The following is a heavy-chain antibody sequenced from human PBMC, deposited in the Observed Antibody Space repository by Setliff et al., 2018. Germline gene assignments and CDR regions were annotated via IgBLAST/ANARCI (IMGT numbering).Heavy chain of an antibody. CDR2: ICPGDSHT. D-gene: IGHD5-12*01. CDR3: ARHEDRGYSGYDYYIDY. Sequence: GESLQISCQGSGYNFSNYWIVWVRQMPGKGLEWMGIICPGDSHTTYSPSFQGQVTFSADKSTNTAYLQWSSLKASDTAMYFCARHEDRGYSGYDYYIDYWGPGSLVTVSS. J-gene: IGHJ4*02. V-gene: IGHV5-51*01. CDR1: GYNFSNYW.